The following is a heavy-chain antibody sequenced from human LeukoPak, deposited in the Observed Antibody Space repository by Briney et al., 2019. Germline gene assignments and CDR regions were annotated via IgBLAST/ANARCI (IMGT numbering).Heavy chain of an antibody. J-gene: IGHJ6*02. CDR2: ICSGGST. D-gene: IGHD5-24*01. CDR1: GFTVSSNY. CDR3: AKILERELQYYYYGMDV. Sequence: GGSLRLSCAASGFTVSSNYMSWVRQAPGKGLEWVSVICSGGSTYYADSVKGRFTISRDNSKNTLYLQMNSLRAEDTAVYYCAKILERELQYYYYGMDVWGQGTSVTVSS. V-gene: IGHV3-53*01.